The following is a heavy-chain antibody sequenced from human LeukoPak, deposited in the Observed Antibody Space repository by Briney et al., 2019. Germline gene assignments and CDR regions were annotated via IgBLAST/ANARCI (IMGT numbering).Heavy chain of an antibody. CDR1: GYTFTSYY. V-gene: IGHV1-46*01. Sequence: ASVKVSCKASGYTFTSYYMHWVRQAPGQGLEWMGIIHPSGGSTSYAQKFQGRVTMTRDTSTSTVYMELSSLRSEDTAVYYCASSIPYDSSGYYSDIIQYWGQGTLVTVSS. D-gene: IGHD3-22*01. J-gene: IGHJ4*02. CDR3: ASSIPYDSSGYYSDIIQY. CDR2: IHPSGGST.